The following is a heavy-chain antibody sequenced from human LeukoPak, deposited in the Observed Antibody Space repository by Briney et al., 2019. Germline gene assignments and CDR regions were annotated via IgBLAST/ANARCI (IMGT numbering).Heavy chain of an antibody. D-gene: IGHD3-22*01. V-gene: IGHV3-23*01. J-gene: IGHJ4*02. CDR2: ISGSGGST. CDR1: GFTFSSYA. CDR3: AKVYYYDSSGYYYFDY. Sequence: GGSLRLSCAASGFTFSSYAMGWVRQAPGKGLEWVSAISGSGGSTYYADSVKGRFTISRDNSKNTLYLQMNSLRAEDTAVYYCAKVYYYDSSGYYYFDYWGQGTLVTVSS.